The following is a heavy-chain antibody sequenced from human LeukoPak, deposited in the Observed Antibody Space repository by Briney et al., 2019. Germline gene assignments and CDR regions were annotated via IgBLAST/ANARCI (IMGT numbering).Heavy chain of an antibody. CDR2: FYSSVST. CDR3: ARDYAFDI. CDR1: GGSISSYY. Sequence: SETLSLTCIVSGGSISSYYWNWIRQSAGKGLEWIGRFYSSVSTDYNPSLKRRVTMSVDTSKNQFSLKLSSVTAADTAVYYCARDYAFDIWGQGTMVTVSS. J-gene: IGHJ3*02. V-gene: IGHV4-4*07.